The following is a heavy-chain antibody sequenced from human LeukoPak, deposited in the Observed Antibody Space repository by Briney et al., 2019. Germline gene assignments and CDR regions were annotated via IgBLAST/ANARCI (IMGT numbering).Heavy chain of an antibody. V-gene: IGHV4-39*07. CDR3: ARLLRVGYCSTTSCNWFDP. D-gene: IGHD2-2*03. CDR1: GGSIFSTSYY. Sequence: SETLSLTCTVSGGSIFSTSYYWGWIRQPPGKGLEWIGNIYYSGNTYYNPSLRSRVTVSVDTSKNQFSLKLSSVTAADTAMYYCARLLRVGYCSTTSCNWFDPWGQGTLVTVSS. J-gene: IGHJ5*02. CDR2: IYYSGNT.